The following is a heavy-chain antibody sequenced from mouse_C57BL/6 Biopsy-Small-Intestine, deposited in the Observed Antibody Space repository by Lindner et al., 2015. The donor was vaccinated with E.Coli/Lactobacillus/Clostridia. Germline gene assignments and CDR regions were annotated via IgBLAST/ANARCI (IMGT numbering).Heavy chain of an antibody. Sequence: SVKVSCKASGYTFTGYHMHWVRQAPGQGLEWMGWISAYNGNTNYAQKLQGRVTMTTDTSTSTAYMELRGLRSDDTAVYYCARDQSSWYYYYYGMDVWGQGTTVTVSS. CDR3: ARDQSSWYYYYYGMDV. V-gene: IGHV1-59*01. CDR2: ISAYNGNT. D-gene: IGHD1-1*01. J-gene: IGHJ1*01. CDR1: GYTFTGYH.